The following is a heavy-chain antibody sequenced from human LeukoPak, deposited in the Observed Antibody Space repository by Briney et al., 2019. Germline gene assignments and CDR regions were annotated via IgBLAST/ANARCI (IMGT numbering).Heavy chain of an antibody. CDR1: GFPFSGYA. Sequence: PGGSLRLSCAASGFPFSGYAMSWVRQAPGKGLEWVSSISSSSSYIYYADSVKGRFTISRDNAKNSLYLQMNSLRAEDTAVYYCARGRRIAAAGLYYFDYWGQGTLVTVSS. V-gene: IGHV3-21*01. D-gene: IGHD6-13*01. CDR3: ARGRRIAAAGLYYFDY. CDR2: ISSSSSYI. J-gene: IGHJ4*02.